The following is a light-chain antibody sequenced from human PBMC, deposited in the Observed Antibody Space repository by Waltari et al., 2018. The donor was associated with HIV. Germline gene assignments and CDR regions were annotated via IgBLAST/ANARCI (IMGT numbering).Light chain of an antibody. CDR1: SGHNNYA. V-gene: IGLV4-69*01. Sequence: QLVLTQSPSASASLGASVKLTCTLPSGHNNYAVTWHQQQPQKGPRYLMKLNTDGSHTKGDGSPDRLSGSSSGAERYLTISRLQSEDEADYYCQTWGTGIRVFGGGTKLTVL. CDR3: QTWGTGIRV. CDR2: LNTDGSH. J-gene: IGLJ3*02.